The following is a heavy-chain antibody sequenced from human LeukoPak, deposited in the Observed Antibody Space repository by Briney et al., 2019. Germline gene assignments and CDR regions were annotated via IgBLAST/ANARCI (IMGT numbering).Heavy chain of an antibody. Sequence: ASVKVSCKASGYTFTRHGISWVRQAPGQGLEWMGGIIPIFGTANYAQKFQGRVTITADESTSTAYMELSSLRSEDTAVYYCARDREEVLRGYSGYEWGQGTLVTVSS. D-gene: IGHD5-12*01. J-gene: IGHJ4*02. V-gene: IGHV1-69*13. CDR2: IIPIFGTA. CDR3: ARDREEVLRGYSGYE. CDR1: GYTFTRHG.